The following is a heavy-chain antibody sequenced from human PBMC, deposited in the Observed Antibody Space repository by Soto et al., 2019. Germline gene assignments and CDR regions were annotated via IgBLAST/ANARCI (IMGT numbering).Heavy chain of an antibody. CDR2: INHSGTT. V-gene: IGHV4-34*01. CDR1: GGSFSDYY. J-gene: IGHJ4*02. D-gene: IGHD3-9*01. CDR3: AREPIYQIFAGYYAVDY. Sequence: QVQLRQWGAGLLKPSETLSLTCAVFGGSFSDYYWTWIRQPPGKGLEWIGEINHSGTTSYNPSLTSQRTISVDTSNNQFSLKLSLVTAADTAVYYCAREPIYQIFAGYYAVDYWGQGTLVTVSS.